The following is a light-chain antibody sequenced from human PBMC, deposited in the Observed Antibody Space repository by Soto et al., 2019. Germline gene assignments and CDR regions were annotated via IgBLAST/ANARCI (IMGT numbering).Light chain of an antibody. CDR3: SSYTTSSPVV. V-gene: IGLV2-14*03. CDR2: DVS. J-gene: IGLJ2*01. Sequence: QSALTQPVSVSGSPGQASTISCTGTNSDIGDFNYVSWYQQHPDKAPKLIIYDVSNRPSGVSNRFSGSKSGNTASLTISGLQAEDEADYYCSSYTTSSPVVFGGGTKLNVL. CDR1: NSDIGDFNY.